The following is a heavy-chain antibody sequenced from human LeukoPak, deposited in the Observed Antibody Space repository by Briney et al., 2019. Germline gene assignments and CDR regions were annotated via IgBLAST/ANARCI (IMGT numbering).Heavy chain of an antibody. CDR1: GGSFSGYY. CDR3: ASRNKRGYSYGLPFDY. Sequence: SETLSLTCAVYGGSFSGYYWSWIRQPPGKGLEWIGEINHSGSTNYNPSLKSRVTISVDTSKSQFSLKLSSVTAADTAVYYCASRNKRGYSYGLPFDYWGQGTLVTVSS. J-gene: IGHJ4*02. V-gene: IGHV4-34*01. CDR2: INHSGST. D-gene: IGHD5-18*01.